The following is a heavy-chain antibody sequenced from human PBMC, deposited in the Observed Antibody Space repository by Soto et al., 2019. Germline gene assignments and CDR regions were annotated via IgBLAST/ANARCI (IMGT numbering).Heavy chain of an antibody. CDR3: ARDLAAAGTYAFDI. CDR2: IYTSGSA. D-gene: IGHD6-13*01. Sequence: PSETLSLTCTVSGGSISSYYWSWIRQPAGKGLEWIGRIYTSGSANYNPSLKSRVTMSVDTSKNQFSLKLSSVTAADTAVYYCARDLAAAGTYAFDIWGQGTMVTVSS. V-gene: IGHV4-4*07. CDR1: GGSISSYY. J-gene: IGHJ3*02.